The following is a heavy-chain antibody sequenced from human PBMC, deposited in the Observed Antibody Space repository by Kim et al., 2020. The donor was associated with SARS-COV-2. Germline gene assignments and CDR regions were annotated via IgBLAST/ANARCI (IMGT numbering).Heavy chain of an antibody. CDR3: ARQRSGWYYDY. CDR1: GYSFPTHW. D-gene: IGHD6-19*01. Sequence: GESLKISCKSSGYSFPTHWIAWVRQMPGKGLEWMGIIYPGDSDTRHSPSFQGQVTISSDMSINTAYLQWSSLKASDTAIYYCARQRSGWYYDYWGQGTLVTVSS. CDR2: IYPGDSDT. J-gene: IGHJ4*02. V-gene: IGHV5-51*01.